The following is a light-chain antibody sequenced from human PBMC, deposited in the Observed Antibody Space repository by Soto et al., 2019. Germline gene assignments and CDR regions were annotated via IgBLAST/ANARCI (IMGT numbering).Light chain of an antibody. J-gene: IGLJ7*01. Sequence: SYELTQPPSVSLAPGKTARITCGGNNIATYSVHWYRQKPGQAPVLVISNDNDRPSGIPDRFSGSNSGHTATLTIRRVEAGDEADYYCQLWDNKNDEVVLGGGTQLTVL. CDR3: QLWDNKNDEVV. CDR2: NDN. V-gene: IGLV3-21*04. CDR1: NIATYS.